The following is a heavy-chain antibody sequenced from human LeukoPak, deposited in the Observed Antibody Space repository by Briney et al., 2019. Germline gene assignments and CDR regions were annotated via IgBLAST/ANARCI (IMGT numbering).Heavy chain of an antibody. Sequence: GESLQISCKGSGYIFTSYWIGWVRQMPGKGLEWVGTIYPGDSDTRYSPSFQGQVTISADKSISTAYLQWNSLKASDTAMYYCARHVTVVSPPPYWGQGTLVTVSS. V-gene: IGHV5-51*01. CDR2: IYPGDSDT. CDR1: GYIFTSYW. CDR3: ARHVTVVSPPPY. D-gene: IGHD2-21*01. J-gene: IGHJ4*02.